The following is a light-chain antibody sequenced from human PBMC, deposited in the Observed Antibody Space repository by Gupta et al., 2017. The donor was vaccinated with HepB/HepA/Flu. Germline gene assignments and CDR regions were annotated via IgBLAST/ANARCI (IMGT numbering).Light chain of an antibody. CDR1: QSVLYSANNKNY. V-gene: IGKV4-1*01. Sequence: IVMTQSPDSLAVSLGERATLNCKSSQSVLYSANNKNYLAWYQQKPGQPPKLLIYWASARESGVPDRFSGSGSGTDFTLTISSLQAEDVAVYYCQQYYTSPPTFGPGTKVDIK. CDR3: QQYYTSPPT. J-gene: IGKJ3*01. CDR2: WAS.